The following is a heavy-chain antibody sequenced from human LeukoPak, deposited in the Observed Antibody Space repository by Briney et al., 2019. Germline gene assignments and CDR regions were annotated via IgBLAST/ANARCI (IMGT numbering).Heavy chain of an antibody. CDR3: ARSRRRPRFDY. Sequence: SETLSLTCTVSGGSISSYYWSWIRQPPGKGLEWIGYIYYSGSTNSNPSLKSRVTISVDTSKNQFSLKLSSVTAADTAVYYCARSRRRPRFDYWGQGTLVTVSS. J-gene: IGHJ4*02. CDR2: IYYSGST. V-gene: IGHV4-59*01. CDR1: GGSISSYY.